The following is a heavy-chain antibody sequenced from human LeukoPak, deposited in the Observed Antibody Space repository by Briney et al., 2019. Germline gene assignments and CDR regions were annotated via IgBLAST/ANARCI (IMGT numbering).Heavy chain of an antibody. V-gene: IGHV3-48*04. CDR2: ISSSSGTT. J-gene: IGHJ4*02. CDR3: ARDWAGGPHDY. CDR1: GFTFDSYN. Sequence: GGSLRLSCAASGFTFDSYNMNWVRQAPGKGLEWVSYISSSSGTTFYAGSVKGRFTVSRDNAKNSLYLQMNTLRVEDTAVYYCARDWAGGPHDYWGQGTLVTVSS. D-gene: IGHD3-10*01.